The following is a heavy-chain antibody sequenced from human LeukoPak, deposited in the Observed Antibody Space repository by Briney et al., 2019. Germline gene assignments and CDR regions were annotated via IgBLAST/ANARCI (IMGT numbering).Heavy chain of an antibody. V-gene: IGHV3-21*01. CDR2: ISSSSSYI. CDR3: ARGSYSSSWYADY. CDR1: GFTFSSYS. J-gene: IGHJ4*02. Sequence: NPGGSLRLSCAASGFTFSSYSMNWVRQAPGKGLEWVSSISSSSSYIYYADSVKGRFTISRDNAKNSLYLQMNSLRAEDTAVYYCARGSYSSSWYADYWGQGTLVTVSS. D-gene: IGHD6-13*01.